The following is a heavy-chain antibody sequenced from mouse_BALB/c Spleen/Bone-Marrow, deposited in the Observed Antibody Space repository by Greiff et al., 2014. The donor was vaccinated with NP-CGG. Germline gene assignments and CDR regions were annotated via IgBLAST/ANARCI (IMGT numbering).Heavy chain of an antibody. J-gene: IGHJ4*01. Sequence: VQRVESGAELVKPGASVKLSCKASGYTFTSYWMHWVKQRPGQGLEWIGEIDPSDSYTNYNQKFKGKATLTVDKSSSTAYMQLSSLTSEDSAVYFCARWLLRYYAMDDWGQGTSVTVSP. CDR1: GYTFTSYW. D-gene: IGHD2-3*01. CDR3: ARWLLRYYAMDD. V-gene: IGHV1-69*02. CDR2: IDPSDSYT.